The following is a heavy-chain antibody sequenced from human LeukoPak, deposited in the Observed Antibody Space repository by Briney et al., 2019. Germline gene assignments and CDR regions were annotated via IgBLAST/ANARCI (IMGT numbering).Heavy chain of an antibody. D-gene: IGHD7-27*01. CDR1: GGSFSGYY. CDR2: TNPGGSN. J-gene: IGHJ6*04. CDR3: AIGPHFAPGVLDV. V-gene: IGHV4-34*01. Sequence: PSETLSLTCAVYGGSFSGYYWNWIRQPPGKGLEWIGETNPGGSNNYNPSLKSRVTISVDTSKNQFSLKLSSVTAAVTAVYYCAIGPHFAPGVLDVWGKGTTVTISS.